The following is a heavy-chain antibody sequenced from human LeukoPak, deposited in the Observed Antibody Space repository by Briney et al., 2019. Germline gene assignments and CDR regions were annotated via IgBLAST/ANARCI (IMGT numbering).Heavy chain of an antibody. V-gene: IGHV1-69*06. D-gene: IGHD1-26*01. CDR1: GYTFTRFY. CDR3: ARRMGAIYWFDP. J-gene: IGHJ5*02. Sequence: ASVKVSCKASGYTFTRFYIHWVRQAPGQGLEWMGGIIPIFGTANYAQKFQGRVTITADKSTSTAYMELSSLRSEDTAVYYCARRMGAIYWFDPWGQGTLVTVSS. CDR2: IIPIFGTA.